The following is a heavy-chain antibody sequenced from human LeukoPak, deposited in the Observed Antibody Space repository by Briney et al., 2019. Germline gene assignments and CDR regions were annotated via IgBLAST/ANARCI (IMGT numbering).Heavy chain of an antibody. D-gene: IGHD3-3*01. CDR3: ARTYYDFWSGSRYWYFQL. V-gene: IGHV4-59*12. Sequence: PSETLSLTCSVSGGSISSYYWSWIRQPPGKGLEWIGDIYYSGSTNYNPSLKSRVTISVDTSKNQFSLKLSSVTAADTAVYYCARTYYDFWSGSRYWYFQLWGRGTLVTVSS. CDR1: GGSISSYY. J-gene: IGHJ2*01. CDR2: IYYSGST.